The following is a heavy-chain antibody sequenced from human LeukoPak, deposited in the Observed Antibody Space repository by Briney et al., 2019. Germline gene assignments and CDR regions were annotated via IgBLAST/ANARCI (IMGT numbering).Heavy chain of an antibody. J-gene: IGHJ4*02. Sequence: SETLSLTCTVSGGSISNYYWSWIRQPPGEGLEWIGYIYYSGSTNYNPSLRSRVTISVDTSKTQFSLELSSVTAADTAVYFCARTRYCSSTSCYMDYWSQGILVTVSS. V-gene: IGHV4-59*01. CDR1: GGSISNYY. CDR3: ARTRYCSSTSCYMDY. CDR2: IYYSGST. D-gene: IGHD2-2*02.